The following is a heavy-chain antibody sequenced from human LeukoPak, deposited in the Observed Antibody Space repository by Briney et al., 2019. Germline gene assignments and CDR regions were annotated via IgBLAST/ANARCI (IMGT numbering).Heavy chain of an antibody. CDR1: GYTFTSYG. D-gene: IGHD2-8*01. V-gene: IGHV1-18*01. Sequence: GASVKVSCKASGYTFTSYGISWVRQAPGQGLEWMGWISTSSSNTNPAQKLQGRVIMTIDTSTSTVYMELRSLRSDDTAVYYCARGVFDPWGQGTLVTVSS. CDR2: ISTSSSNT. CDR3: ARGVFDP. J-gene: IGHJ5*02.